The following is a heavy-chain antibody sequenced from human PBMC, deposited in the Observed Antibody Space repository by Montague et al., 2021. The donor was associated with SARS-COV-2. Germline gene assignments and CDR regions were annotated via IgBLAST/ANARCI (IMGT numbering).Heavy chain of an antibody. CDR2: MYYSGST. CDR3: ARVIRYCTNGVCETYYYYGLDV. V-gene: IGHV4-59*01. CDR1: GGSTSNYY. D-gene: IGHD2-8*01. J-gene: IGHJ6*02. Sequence: SETLSLTCIVSGGSTSNYYWSWIRQPPAKGREWIGYMYYSGSTNYNTSLKSRGTMSIDRSKNQFSLKLRSVTAADTAVYYCARVIRYCTNGVCETYYYYGLDVWGQGTTVTVSS.